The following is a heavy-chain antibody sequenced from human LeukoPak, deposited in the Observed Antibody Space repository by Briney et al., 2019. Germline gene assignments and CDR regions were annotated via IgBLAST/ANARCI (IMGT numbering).Heavy chain of an antibody. V-gene: IGHV3-33*08. CDR1: GFTFSSYS. D-gene: IGHD3-10*01. CDR2: IWYDGSNK. J-gene: IGHJ4*02. Sequence: GGSLRLSCAASGFTFSSYSMNWVRQAPGKGLEWVAVIWYDGSNKYYADSVKGRFTISRDNSKNTLYLQMNSLRAEDTAVYYCARSYYYGSGSYYPFDYWGQGTLVTVSS. CDR3: ARSYYYGSGSYYPFDY.